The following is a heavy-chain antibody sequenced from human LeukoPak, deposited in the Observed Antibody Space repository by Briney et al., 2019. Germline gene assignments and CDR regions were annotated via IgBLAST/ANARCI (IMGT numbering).Heavy chain of an antibody. CDR1: GGSTNSYY. CDR3: ARARDGHINNWFDP. D-gene: IGHD5-24*01. Sequence: PSETLSLTCTVSGGSTNSYYWSWIRQPPGKGLEWIGYIYYSGSTNYNPSLKSRVTISVDTSKNQFSLKMSSVTAADTAVYYCARARDGHINNWFDPWGQGTLVTVSS. J-gene: IGHJ5*02. CDR2: IYYSGST. V-gene: IGHV4-59*01.